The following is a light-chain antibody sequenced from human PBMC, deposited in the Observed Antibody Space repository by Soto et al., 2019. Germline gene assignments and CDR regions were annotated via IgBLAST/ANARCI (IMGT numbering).Light chain of an antibody. J-gene: IGLJ1*01. V-gene: IGLV2-14*01. Sequence: QSALTQPASVSGSPGQSITISCTGTSSDVGGYNFVSWYQQHPGKAPKLMIYDVSTRPSGVSNRFSGSKSGTTASLTISGLQAEDEADYYCCSYTSSTSDVFGTGTKLTVL. CDR2: DVS. CDR1: SSDVGGYNF. CDR3: CSYTSSTSDV.